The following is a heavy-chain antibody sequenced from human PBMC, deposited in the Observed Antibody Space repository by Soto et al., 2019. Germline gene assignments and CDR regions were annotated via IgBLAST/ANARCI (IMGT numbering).Heavy chain of an antibody. D-gene: IGHD4-17*01. V-gene: IGHV4-39*01. J-gene: IGHJ3*02. CDR2: IYYSGST. CDR3: ARLGRYDCDYVDSAFDI. CDR1: GGSISSSSYY. Sequence: QLQLQESGPGLVKPSETLSLTCTVSGGSISSSSYYWGWIRKPPGKGLEWIGSIYYSGSTYYNTSVKSRVTMSVDTSKTLFSLKLSSVTAADTAVYFCARLGRYDCDYVDSAFDIWGQGTMVTVSS.